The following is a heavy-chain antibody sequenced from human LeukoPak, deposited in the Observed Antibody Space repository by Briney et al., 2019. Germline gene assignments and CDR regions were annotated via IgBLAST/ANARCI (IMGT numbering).Heavy chain of an antibody. CDR3: ARDPRGYSYDYFDY. Sequence: SVKVSCKASGGTFSSYGISWVRQAPGQGPEWMGGITPLFGTDKYAQKFQERVTITADESTSTAYMELSSLRSEDTAVYYCARDPRGYSYDYFDYWGQGTLVTVSS. J-gene: IGHJ4*02. CDR1: GGTFSSYG. D-gene: IGHD5-18*01. V-gene: IGHV1-69*01. CDR2: ITPLFGTD.